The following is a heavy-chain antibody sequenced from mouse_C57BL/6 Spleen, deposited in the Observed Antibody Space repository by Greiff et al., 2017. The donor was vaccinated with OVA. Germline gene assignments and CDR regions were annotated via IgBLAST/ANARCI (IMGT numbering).Heavy chain of an antibody. V-gene: IGHV10-1*01. Sequence: EVQLVESGGGLVQPKGSLKLSCAASGFSFNTYAMNWVRQAPGKGLEWVARIRSKSNNYATYYADSVKDRFTISRDDSESMLYLQMNNLKTEDTAMYYCVSYYYGSSSWFAYWGQGTLVTVSA. CDR3: VSYYYGSSSWFAY. J-gene: IGHJ3*01. D-gene: IGHD1-1*01. CDR1: GFSFNTYA. CDR2: IRSKSNNYAT.